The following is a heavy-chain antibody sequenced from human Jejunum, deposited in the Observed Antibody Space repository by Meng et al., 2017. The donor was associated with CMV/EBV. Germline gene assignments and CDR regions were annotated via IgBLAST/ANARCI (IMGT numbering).Heavy chain of an antibody. CDR1: GDAIGSGDSY. V-gene: IGHV4-30-4*01. D-gene: IGHD1-14*01. Sequence: VAGDAIGSGDSYWSWIRQPPGKGLEWIGYIYESGSTSYTPSLESRVTISVDTSKNQFSLKVMSVTAADTAVYYCARERTNSYYFDYWGQGTLVTVSS. CDR2: IYESGST. CDR3: ARERTNSYYFDY. J-gene: IGHJ4*02.